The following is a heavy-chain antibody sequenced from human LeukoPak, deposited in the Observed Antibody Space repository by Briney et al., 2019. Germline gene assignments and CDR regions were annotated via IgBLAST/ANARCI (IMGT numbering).Heavy chain of an antibody. J-gene: IGHJ4*02. CDR2: IKRDGSEK. V-gene: IGHV3-7*05. D-gene: IGHD6-19*01. CDR1: GFTFSNYW. Sequence: GGSLRLSCAASGFTFSNYWMSWVRQAPGKGLEWVANIKRDGSEKYYVDSVKGRFTISRDNAKNSLYLQMNSLRAEDTAVYYCARDYPPPPVAGPYYFDYWGQGTLVTVSS. CDR3: ARDYPPPPVAGPYYFDY.